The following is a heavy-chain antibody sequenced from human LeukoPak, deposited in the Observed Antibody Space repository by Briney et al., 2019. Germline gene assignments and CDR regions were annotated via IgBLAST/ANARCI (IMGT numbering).Heavy chain of an antibody. J-gene: IGHJ4*02. Sequence: GGSLRLSCAASGFTFSSYSMNWVRQAPGKGLEWVSSISTSSSYINYADAVKGRFTISRDNAKKSLYLQMNSLRAEDTAFYYCAKGFCISTSCFFDYWGQGSLVTVSS. CDR2: ISTSSSYI. V-gene: IGHV3-21*04. CDR3: AKGFCISTSCFFDY. D-gene: IGHD2-2*01. CDR1: GFTFSSYS.